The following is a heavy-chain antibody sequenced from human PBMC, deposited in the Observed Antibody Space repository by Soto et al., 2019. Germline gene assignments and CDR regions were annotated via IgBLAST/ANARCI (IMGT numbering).Heavy chain of an antibody. CDR1: GFTFSSYS. V-gene: IGHV3-48*02. CDR3: ARDRLVIDTAMAIYYYYGMDV. D-gene: IGHD5-18*01. CDR2: ISSSSSTI. Sequence: EVQLVESGGGLVQPGGSLRLSCAASGFTFSSYSTNWVRQAPGKGLEWVSYISSSSSTIYYADSVKGRFTISRDNAKNSLYLQMNSLRDEDTAVYYCARDRLVIDTAMAIYYYYGMDVWGQGTTVTVSS. J-gene: IGHJ6*02.